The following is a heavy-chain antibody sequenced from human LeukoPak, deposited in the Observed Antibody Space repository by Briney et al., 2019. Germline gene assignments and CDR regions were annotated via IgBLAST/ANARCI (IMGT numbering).Heavy chain of an antibody. V-gene: IGHV3-66*01. CDR3: ARVWELEYYFDY. CDR1: GFTVSSNY. Sequence: GGSLRLSCAASGFTVSSNYMSWVRQAPGKGLEWVSVIYSGGSTYYADSVKGRFTISRDNAKNSLYLQMNSLRAEDTAVYYCARVWELEYYFDYWGQGTLVTISS. D-gene: IGHD1-7*01. J-gene: IGHJ4*02. CDR2: IYSGGST.